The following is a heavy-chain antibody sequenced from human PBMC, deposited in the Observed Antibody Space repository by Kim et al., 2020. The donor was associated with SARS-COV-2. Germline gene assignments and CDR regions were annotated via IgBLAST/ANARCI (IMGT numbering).Heavy chain of an antibody. CDR1: GFTFSNAW. CDR2: IKSKTDGGTT. V-gene: IGHV3-15*01. Sequence: GGSLRLSCAASGFTFSNAWMSWVRQAPGKGLEWVGRIKSKTDGGTTDYAAPVKGRFTISRDDSKNTLYLQMNSLKTEDTAVYYCTTNPQPIAAAVNPDYWGQGTLVTVSS. D-gene: IGHD6-13*01. J-gene: IGHJ4*02. CDR3: TTNPQPIAAAVNPDY.